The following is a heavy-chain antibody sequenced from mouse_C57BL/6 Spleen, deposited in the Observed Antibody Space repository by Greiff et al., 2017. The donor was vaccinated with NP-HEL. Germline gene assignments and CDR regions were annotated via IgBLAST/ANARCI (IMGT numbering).Heavy chain of an antibody. J-gene: IGHJ3*01. Sequence: QVQLKQPGAELVKPGASVKMSCKASGYTFTSYWITWVKQRPGQGLEWIGDIYPGSGSTNYNEKFKSKATLTVDTSSSTAYMQLSSLTSEDSAVYYCARGCGSSYVPFAYWGQGTLVTVSA. CDR2: IYPGSGST. CDR1: GYTFTSYW. V-gene: IGHV1-55*01. D-gene: IGHD1-1*01. CDR3: ARGCGSSYVPFAY.